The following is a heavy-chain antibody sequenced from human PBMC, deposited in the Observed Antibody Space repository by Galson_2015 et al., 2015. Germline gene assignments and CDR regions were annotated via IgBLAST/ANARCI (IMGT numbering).Heavy chain of an antibody. CDR3: AKDLRGRAYWYFDL. CDR1: GFTFSSYA. D-gene: IGHD3-10*01. CDR2: ISASNGGT. V-gene: IGHV3-23*01. Sequence: SLRLSCAASGFTFSSYAMSWVRQAPGKGLEWVSGISASNGGTYYADSVKGRFTISRDNSKNTLYLQMSSLRAEDTAVYYCAKDLRGRAYWYFDLWGRGTLVTVSS. J-gene: IGHJ2*01.